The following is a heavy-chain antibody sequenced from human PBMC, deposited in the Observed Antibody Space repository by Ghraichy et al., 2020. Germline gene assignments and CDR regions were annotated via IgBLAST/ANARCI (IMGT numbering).Heavy chain of an antibody. V-gene: IGHV4-59*01. CDR2: IYYSGST. D-gene: IGHD1-1*01. J-gene: IGHJ6*02. CDR1: GGSISSYY. Sequence: SETLSLTCTVSGGSISSYYWSWIRQPPGKGLEWIGYIYYSGSTNYNPSLKSRVTISVDTSKNQFSLKLSSVTAADTAVYYCARDLSSKQPVRYRNDDYYYGMDVWGQGTTVTVSS. CDR3: ARDLSSKQPVRYRNDDYYYGMDV.